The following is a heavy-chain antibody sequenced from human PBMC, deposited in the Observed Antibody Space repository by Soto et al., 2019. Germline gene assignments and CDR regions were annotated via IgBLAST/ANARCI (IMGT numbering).Heavy chain of an antibody. CDR2: INPDTGVT. CDR1: GYVFPDYL. Sequence: QVQLLQSGAEVKKPGASVRVSCKASGYVFPDYLIHWVRQAPGQGLEWMGWINPDTGVTDYAQNLQGRVTMSSDTLVNSVSMELSRLRSGDTALYYCARAAQYSASPDFDYWGQGTLVGVCS. D-gene: IGHD5-12*01. CDR3: ARAAQYSASPDFDY. V-gene: IGHV1-2*02. J-gene: IGHJ4*02.